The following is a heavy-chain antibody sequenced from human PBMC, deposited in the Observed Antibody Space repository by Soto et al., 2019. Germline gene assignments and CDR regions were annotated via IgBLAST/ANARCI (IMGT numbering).Heavy chain of an antibody. J-gene: IGHJ6*02. V-gene: IGHV1-69*06. D-gene: IGHD2-2*02. CDR2: IIPIFGTA. CDR1: GGTFSSYA. Sequence: QVQLVQSGAEVKKPGSSVNVSCKASGGTFSSYAISWVRQAPGQGLEWMGGIIPIFGTANYAQKFQGRVTITADKSTSTAYMELSSLRSEDTAVYYCASGYCSSTSCYTWDYYYYGMDVWGQGTTVTVSS. CDR3: ASGYCSSTSCYTWDYYYYGMDV.